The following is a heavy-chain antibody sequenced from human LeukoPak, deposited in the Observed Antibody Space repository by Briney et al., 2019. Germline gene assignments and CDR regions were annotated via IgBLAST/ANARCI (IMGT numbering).Heavy chain of an antibody. CDR3: ATGSGWYYFDY. D-gene: IGHD6-19*01. Sequence: GGSLRLSCATSGFTFRTYWMNWVRQAPGEGLQWLASIKQDGTEKYYVDSVKGRFTISRDNAKNSLFLQMTSLRADGTALYYCATGSGWYYFDYWGQGTLVTVSS. CDR1: GFTFRTYW. J-gene: IGHJ4*02. V-gene: IGHV3-7*01. CDR2: IKQDGTEK.